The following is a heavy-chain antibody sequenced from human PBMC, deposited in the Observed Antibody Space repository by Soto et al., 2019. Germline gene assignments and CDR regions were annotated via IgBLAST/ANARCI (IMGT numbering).Heavy chain of an antibody. V-gene: IGHV1-46*01. D-gene: IGHD3-22*01. Sequence: GASVKVSCKASGYTFTSYYMHWVRQAPGQGLEWMGIINPSGGSTSYAQKFQGRVTMTRDKSTSTAYMELSSLRSEDTAVYYCARAALPVRITMIVPGNWFDPWGQGTPVTVSS. CDR3: ARAALPVRITMIVPGNWFDP. CDR2: INPSGGST. J-gene: IGHJ5*02. CDR1: GYTFTSYY.